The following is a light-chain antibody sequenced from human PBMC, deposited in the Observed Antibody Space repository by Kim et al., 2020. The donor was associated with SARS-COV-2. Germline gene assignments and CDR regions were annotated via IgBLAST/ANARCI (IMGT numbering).Light chain of an antibody. CDR3: NSRDSSGVV. V-gene: IGLV3-19*01. CDR1: SLRNYY. J-gene: IGLJ2*01. Sequence: VALRQTVRITCRGDSLRNYYASWYQQKPGQAPVLVFYGKNNRPSGIPPRFSSSSSRDTATLTITGTQAEDEADYYCNSRDSSGVVFGGGTKVTVL. CDR2: GKN.